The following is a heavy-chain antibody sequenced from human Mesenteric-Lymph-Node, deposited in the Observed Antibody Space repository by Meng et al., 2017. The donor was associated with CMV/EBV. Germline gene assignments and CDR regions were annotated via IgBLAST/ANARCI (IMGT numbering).Heavy chain of an antibody. D-gene: IGHD6-13*01. V-gene: IGHV3-9*01. J-gene: IGHJ4*02. CDR1: GFTFDDYA. CDR2: ISWNSGTI. Sequence: GGSLRLSCTASGFTFDDYAMHWVRQGPGKGLEWISRISWNSGTIHYADSVKGRFTISRDNAKNSLYLQMNSLRAEDTAVYYCATRRYSSMWGQGTLVTVSS. CDR3: ATRRYSSM.